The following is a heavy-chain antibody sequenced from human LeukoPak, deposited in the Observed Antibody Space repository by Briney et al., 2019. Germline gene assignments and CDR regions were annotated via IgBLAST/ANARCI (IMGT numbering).Heavy chain of an antibody. J-gene: IGHJ4*02. CDR2: IYGGGST. V-gene: IGHV3-53*01. CDR3: ARTIAGSWYYFDY. Sequence: PGGSLRLSCAASGFTVSSNYMSWVRQAPGKGLEWVSIIYGGGSTYHAASVKGRFTISRDNSKNTLYLQLNSLRAEDTAVYYCARTIAGSWYYFDYWGQGTLVTVSS. D-gene: IGHD6-13*01. CDR1: GFTVSSNY.